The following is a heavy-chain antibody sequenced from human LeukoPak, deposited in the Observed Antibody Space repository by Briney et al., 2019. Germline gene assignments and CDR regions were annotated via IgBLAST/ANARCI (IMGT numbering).Heavy chain of an antibody. CDR3: ARGHWNEYYYYYMDV. CDR2: INHSGST. J-gene: IGHJ6*03. Sequence: PSETLSLTCAVYGGSFSGYYWSWIRQPPGKGLEWIGEINHSGSTNYNPSLKSRVTISVDTSNNQFSLKLSSVTAADTAVYYCARGHWNEYYYYYMDVWGKGTTVTVSS. D-gene: IGHD1-1*01. V-gene: IGHV4-34*01. CDR1: GGSFSGYY.